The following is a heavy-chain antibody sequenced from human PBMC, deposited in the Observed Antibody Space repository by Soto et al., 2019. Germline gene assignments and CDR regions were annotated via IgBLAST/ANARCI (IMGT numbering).Heavy chain of an antibody. V-gene: IGHV1-3*01. J-gene: IGHJ4*02. CDR3: ASKDYYHSGSYYFDH. CDR1: GYTFTAYP. Sequence: ASVKVSCKASGYTFTAYPMHWVRQAPGQRLEWMGWINAGNGDTGSSQNFQGRITITRDTSASTAYMELSGLRSEDTAVYYCASKDYYHSGSYYFDHWGQGTLVTVSS. D-gene: IGHD3-10*01. CDR2: INAGNGDT.